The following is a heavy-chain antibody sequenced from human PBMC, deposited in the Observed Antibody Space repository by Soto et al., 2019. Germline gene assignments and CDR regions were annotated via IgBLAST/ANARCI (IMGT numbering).Heavy chain of an antibody. CDR2: ISYSGGT. Sequence: QVQLQESGPGLVKPSETLSLTCTVSGGSISRYYWSWIRQPPGKGLEWIGYISYSGGTKYSPSLKSRVPMSVDTYKKQFALQLSSVTAADTAMYYWARVTGYSSSQFDYWGQGTLVTVSS. D-gene: IGHD6-13*01. J-gene: IGHJ4*02. V-gene: IGHV4-59*01. CDR3: ARVTGYSSSQFDY. CDR1: GGSISRYY.